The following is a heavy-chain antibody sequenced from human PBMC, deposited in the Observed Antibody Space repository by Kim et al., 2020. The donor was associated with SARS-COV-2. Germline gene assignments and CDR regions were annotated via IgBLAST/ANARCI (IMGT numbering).Heavy chain of an antibody. Sequence: GGSLRLSCTASGFTFRSCAMHWVRQVPGKGLQWVSTISKDEKKRYYVESVKGRFTISRDNFRQLMFLQMDSLRPEDSALYYCAKDLGPMIGMDVWGPGTTVTVSS. D-gene: IGHD3-16*01. CDR2: ISKDEKKR. CDR1: GFTFRSCA. CDR3: AKDLGPMIGMDV. V-gene: IGHV3-30*18. J-gene: IGHJ6*02.